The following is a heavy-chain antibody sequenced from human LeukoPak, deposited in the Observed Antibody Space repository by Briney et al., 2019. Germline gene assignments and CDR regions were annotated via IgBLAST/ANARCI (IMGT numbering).Heavy chain of an antibody. CDR3: AGEYSSSRAWFDP. CDR1: GGTFSSYA. CDR2: IIPIFGTA. D-gene: IGHD6-6*01. J-gene: IGHJ5*02. Sequence: SVKVSCKASGGTFSSYAISWVRQAPGQGLEWMGGIIPIFGTANYAQKFQGRVTITTDESTSTAYMELSSLRSEDTAVYYCAGEYSSSRAWFDPWGQGTLVTVSS. V-gene: IGHV1-69*05.